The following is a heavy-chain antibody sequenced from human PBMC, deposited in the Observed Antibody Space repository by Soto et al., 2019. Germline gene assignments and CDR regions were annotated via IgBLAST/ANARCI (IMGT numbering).Heavy chain of an antibody. CDR1: GYTLRTYG. V-gene: IGHV1-18*01. D-gene: IGHD4-17*01. J-gene: IGHJ4*02. CDR3: ARVTQGTVTSDF. Sequence: QVQLVQSGAEVKEPGASVKVSCKASGYTLRTYGISWVRQAPGQGLEWMGWISAYNGTTNYADKLQGRVTMTTDTSTSTAYMELRSLRSDDTAVYYCARVTQGTVTSDFWGQGTLVSVSS. CDR2: ISAYNGTT.